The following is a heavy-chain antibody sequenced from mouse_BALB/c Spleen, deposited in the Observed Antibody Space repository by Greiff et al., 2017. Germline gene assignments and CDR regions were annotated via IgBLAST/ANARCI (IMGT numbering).Heavy chain of an antibody. V-gene: IGHV5-17*02. CDR1: GFTFSSFG. Sequence: EVQVVESGGGLVQPGGSRKLSCAASGFTFSSFGMHWVRQAPEKGLEWVAYISSGSSTIYYADTVKGRFTISRDNPKNTLFLQMTSLRSEDSAMYYCSRMGLRRGVYSIDYWGPGTSVTVSA. J-gene: IGHJ4*01. CDR2: ISSGSSTI. D-gene: IGHD2-4*01. CDR3: SRMGLRRGVYSIDY.